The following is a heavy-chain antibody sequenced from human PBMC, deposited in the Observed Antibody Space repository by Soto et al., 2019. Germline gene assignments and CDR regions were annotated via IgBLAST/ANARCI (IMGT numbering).Heavy chain of an antibody. D-gene: IGHD2-21*01. CDR3: AVMAGLVVSDDYGLDV. CDR2: ISYDGDKK. CDR1: GFSFSDYS. J-gene: IGHJ6*02. Sequence: QVHLVESGGGVVQPGRSLRLSCVASGFSFSDYSIHWVRQAPGKGLEWVAVISYDGDKKFFADSVKGRFNISRDNAKNTVFLQMTSLRPDHTAVFHCAVMAGLVVSDDYGLDVWGQGTTVTVSS. V-gene: IGHV3-30-3*01.